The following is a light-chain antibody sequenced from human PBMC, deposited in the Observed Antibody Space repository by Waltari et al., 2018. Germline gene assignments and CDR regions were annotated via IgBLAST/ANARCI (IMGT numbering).Light chain of an antibody. CDR2: RND. V-gene: IGLV1-47*01. J-gene: IGLJ2*01. CDR3: ATWDDSLNGVV. CDR1: SSNIGSNH. Sequence: QSVLTQPPSTSAIPGQRVTISCSGSSSNIGSNHVYWYQQVPGTAPKLLIYRNDERPSGVPDRFAGSKSVTSASLAISGLRSEDVADYYCATWDDSLNGVVFGGGTKLTVL.